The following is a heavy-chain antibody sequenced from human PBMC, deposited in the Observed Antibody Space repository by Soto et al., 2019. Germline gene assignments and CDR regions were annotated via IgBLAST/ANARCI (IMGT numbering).Heavy chain of an antibody. Sequence: QVPVVQSGAEVKKPGSSVKVSCKGSAGTFSSYAVSWVRQAPGQGLEWMGGLIPISGTAKYAPNFQGRVAFTADESMNTAYMELRSLTSDDTAVYYCATPMDADHWGQGTLVIVSS. CDR3: ATPMDADH. CDR2: LIPISGTA. V-gene: IGHV1-69*01. J-gene: IGHJ4*02. CDR1: AGTFSSYA.